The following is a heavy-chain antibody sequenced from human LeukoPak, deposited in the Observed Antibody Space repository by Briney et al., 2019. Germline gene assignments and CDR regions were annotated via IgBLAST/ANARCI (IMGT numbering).Heavy chain of an antibody. CDR1: GFTFSSYG. D-gene: IGHD3-22*01. CDR3: AKVGYYDSSGYPDY. CDR2: MSYDGSNK. V-gene: IGHV3-30*18. J-gene: IGHJ4*02. Sequence: GGSLRLSCAASGFTFSSYGMHWVRQAPGKGLEWVAVMSYDGSNKYYADSVKGRFTISRDNSKNTLYLQMNSLRAEDTAVYYCAKVGYYDSSGYPDYWGQGTLVTVSS.